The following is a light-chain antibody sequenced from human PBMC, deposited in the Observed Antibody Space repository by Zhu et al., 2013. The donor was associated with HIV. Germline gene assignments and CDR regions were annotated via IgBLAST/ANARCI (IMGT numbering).Light chain of an antibody. J-gene: IGKJ3*01. CDR3: QQYYTAPFT. V-gene: IGKV4-1*01. CDR1: QSVLYSSNNKNY. Sequence: DIVMTQSPDSLAVSLGERATINCKSSQSVLYSSNNKNYLAWYQQKPGQPPKLLIYWASTRESGVPDRFSGSGSGTDFTLTINSLQAEDVAIYYCQQYYTAPFTFGPGTKVEVK. CDR2: WAS.